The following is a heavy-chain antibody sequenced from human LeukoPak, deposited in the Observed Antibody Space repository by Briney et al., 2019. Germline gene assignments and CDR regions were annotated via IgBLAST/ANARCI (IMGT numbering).Heavy chain of an antibody. CDR3: AREMLLWFGEANYYYYMDV. CDR2: IYYSGST. V-gene: IGHV4-59*01. CDR1: GGSISSYY. J-gene: IGHJ6*03. Sequence: SETLSLTCTVSGGSISSYYWSWIRQPPGKGLEWIRYIYYSGSTNYNPSLKSRVTVSVDTSKNQFSLKLSSVTAADTAVYYCAREMLLWFGEANYYYYMDVWGKGTTVTVSS. D-gene: IGHD3-10*01.